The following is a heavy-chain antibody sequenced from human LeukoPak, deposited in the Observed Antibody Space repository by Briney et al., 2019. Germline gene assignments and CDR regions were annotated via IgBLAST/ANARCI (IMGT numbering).Heavy chain of an antibody. CDR1: GYSFTSYW. J-gene: IGHJ4*02. V-gene: IGHV5-10-1*01. D-gene: IGHD2-21*02. CDR2: IDPSDSYT. CDR3: ARLELAYCGGDCYSLDY. Sequence: RGESLKISGKGSGYSFTSYWISWVRQMPGKGLEWMGWIDPSDSYTNYSPSFQGHVTISADKSISTAYLQWSSLKASDTAMYYCARLELAYCGGDCYSLDYWGQGTLVTVSS.